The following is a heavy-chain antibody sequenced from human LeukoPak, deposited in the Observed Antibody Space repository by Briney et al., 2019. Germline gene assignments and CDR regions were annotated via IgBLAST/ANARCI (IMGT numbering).Heavy chain of an antibody. CDR1: GGSFSSYV. CDR3: AGSLGYCTSNVCYLKY. CDR2: IIPIFGTA. Sequence: ASVKVSCKASGGSFSSYVFSWVRQAPGQGLEWMGGIIPIFGTANYAQKFQGRVTITADKSTSTAYMELSSLGSEDTAVYYCAGSLGYCTSNVCYLKYWGQGTLVTVSS. D-gene: IGHD2-8*01. V-gene: IGHV1-69*06. J-gene: IGHJ4*02.